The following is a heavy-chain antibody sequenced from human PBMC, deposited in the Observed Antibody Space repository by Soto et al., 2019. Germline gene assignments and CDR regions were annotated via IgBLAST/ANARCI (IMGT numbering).Heavy chain of an antibody. V-gene: IGHV1-69*04. CDR1: GGTFSSNT. D-gene: IGHD6-19*01. CDR2: IIPILGIA. CDR3: ARDLKAVAGRDFDY. J-gene: IGHJ4*02. Sequence: SVKVSCTASGGTFSSNTISSVQHATGQGLEWMGRIIPILGIANYAQKFQGRVTITADKSTSTAYMELSSLRSEDTAVYYCARDLKAVAGRDFDYWGKGTLVIVSS.